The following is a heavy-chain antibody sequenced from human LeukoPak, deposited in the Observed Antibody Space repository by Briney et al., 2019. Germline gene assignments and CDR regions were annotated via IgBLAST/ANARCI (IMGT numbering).Heavy chain of an antibody. CDR2: ISASGTLT. CDR3: ARDGTPIYSSGWVYMDV. J-gene: IGHJ6*04. CDR1: GFSFSSYE. V-gene: IGHV3-48*03. Sequence: GGSLRPSCAASGFSFSSYEMNWVRQAPGKGLEWISYISASGTLTHYADSVEGRFTISRDNAKNSLYLQMNSLRGEDTAIYYCARDGTPIYSSGWVYMDVWGKGTTVTISS. D-gene: IGHD6-25*01.